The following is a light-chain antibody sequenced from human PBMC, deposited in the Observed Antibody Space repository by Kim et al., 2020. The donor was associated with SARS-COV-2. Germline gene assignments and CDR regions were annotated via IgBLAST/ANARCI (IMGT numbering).Light chain of an antibody. CDR1: QSMSSW. Sequence: DIQMTQSPSTLSASVGDRVTITCRASQSMSSWLAWYQQKPGKAPKLLIYDASSLKSGVPSRFSGSGSGTEFTPTISSLQPDDFATYYCKKFNTYYTFGEGTKLEI. CDR3: KKFNTYYT. J-gene: IGKJ2*01. V-gene: IGKV1-5*01. CDR2: DAS.